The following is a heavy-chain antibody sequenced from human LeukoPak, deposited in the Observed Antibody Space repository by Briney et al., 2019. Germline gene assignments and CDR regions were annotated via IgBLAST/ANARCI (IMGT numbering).Heavy chain of an antibody. CDR3: ARAPTQLRYFDFHYDY. D-gene: IGHD3-9*01. Sequence: PSETLSLTCTVSGGSISSSSYYWGWIRQPPGKGLEWIGSIYYSGSTYYNPSLKSRVTISVDTSKNQFSLKLSSVTAADTAVYYCARAPTQLRYFDFHYDYWGQGTLVTVSS. V-gene: IGHV4-39*01. CDR1: GGSISSSSYY. CDR2: IYYSGST. J-gene: IGHJ4*02.